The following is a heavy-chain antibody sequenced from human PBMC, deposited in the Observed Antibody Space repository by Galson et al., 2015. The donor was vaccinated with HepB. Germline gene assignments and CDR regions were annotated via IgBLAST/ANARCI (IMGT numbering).Heavy chain of an antibody. CDR3: ARGVRRETPGAYYYYGMDV. J-gene: IGHJ6*02. CDR2: IYYSGST. Sequence: QVQLQESGPGLVKPSETLSLTCTVSGGSISSYYWSWIRQPPGKGLEWIGYIYYSGSTNYNPSLKSRVTISVDTSKNQFSLKLSSVTAADTAVYYCARGVRRETPGAYYYYGMDVWGQGTTVTVSS. D-gene: IGHD3-10*01. V-gene: IGHV4-59*01. CDR1: GGSISSYY.